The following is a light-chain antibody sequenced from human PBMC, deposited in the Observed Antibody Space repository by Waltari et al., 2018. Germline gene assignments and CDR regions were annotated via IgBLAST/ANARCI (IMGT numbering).Light chain of an antibody. Sequence: QSVLTQPPSASGTPGQRVTISCSGSRSNVGNHYVYWYQQLPGTAPKLLINRNNQRPSGVPDRFSGSKSGTSASLAISGLRSEDEADYYCAAWDDSLSGRVFGGGTKVTVL. CDR1: RSNVGNHY. J-gene: IGLJ3*02. CDR2: RNN. V-gene: IGLV1-47*01. CDR3: AAWDDSLSGRV.